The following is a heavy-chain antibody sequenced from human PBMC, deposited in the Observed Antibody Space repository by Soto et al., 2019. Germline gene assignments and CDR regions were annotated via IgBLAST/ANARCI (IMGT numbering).Heavy chain of an antibody. J-gene: IGHJ6*02. Sequence: QVQLVESGGGVVQPGRSLRLSCATSGFTFSDYAMHWVRQAPGQWLEWVAAISFDGSNTYYAYSLTGRFTISRNPSKNTLYLDMNGLRPEDTAVYYCAKIRMVTAMFQMDVWGQGTTVIVSS. V-gene: IGHV3-30*18. D-gene: IGHD2-21*02. CDR1: GFTFSDYA. CDR2: ISFDGSNT. CDR3: AKIRMVTAMFQMDV.